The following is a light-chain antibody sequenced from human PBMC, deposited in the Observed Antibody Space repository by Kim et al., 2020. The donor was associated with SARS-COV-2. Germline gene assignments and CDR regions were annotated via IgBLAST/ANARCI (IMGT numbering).Light chain of an antibody. J-gene: IGKJ2*01. CDR1: QSVSSGF. V-gene: IGKV3-20*01. Sequence: EIVLTQSPGTLSLSPGERATLSCRASQSVSSGFLAWYLQKPGQAPRLLIYGASSRATGIPDRLSGSGSGTDFTLTISRLEPEDFAVYYCQQYGSSPYTFGQGTKLEI. CDR2: GAS. CDR3: QQYGSSPYT.